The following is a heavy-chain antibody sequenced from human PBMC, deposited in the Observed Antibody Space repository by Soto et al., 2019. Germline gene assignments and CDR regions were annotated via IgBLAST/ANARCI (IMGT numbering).Heavy chain of an antibody. V-gene: IGHV3-7*01. CDR2: INQDGREK. CDR1: GFTFGNYW. Sequence: PGGSLRLSCAASGFTFGNYWMTWVRQVPGKGLEWVANINQDGREKCYMDSVKGRFTISRDNAKNSVDLQMNSLTADDTAVYYCARDPWDYWGQGTLVTVSS. CDR3: ARDPWDY. J-gene: IGHJ4*02.